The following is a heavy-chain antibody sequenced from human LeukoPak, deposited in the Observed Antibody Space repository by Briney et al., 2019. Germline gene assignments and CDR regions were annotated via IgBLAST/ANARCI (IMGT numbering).Heavy chain of an antibody. Sequence: PSETLPLTCTVSGGSISSGDYYWSWIRQPPGKGLEWIGYIYYSGSTYYNPSLKSRVTISVDTSKNQFSLKLSSVTAADTAVYYCARTGAFEADYFDYWGQGTLVTVSS. V-gene: IGHV4-30-4*01. CDR2: IYYSGST. CDR1: GGSISSGDYY. J-gene: IGHJ4*02. CDR3: ARTGAFEADYFDY. D-gene: IGHD7-27*01.